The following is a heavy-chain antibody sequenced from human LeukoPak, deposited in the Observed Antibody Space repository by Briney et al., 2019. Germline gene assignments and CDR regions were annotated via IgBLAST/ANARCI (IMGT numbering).Heavy chain of an antibody. Sequence: SETLSLTCAVYGGSFSGYYWSWIRQPPGKGLEWIGEINHSGSTNYNPSLKSRVTISVDTSKNQFSLKLSSVTAADTAVYYCARGPLLRYCSSTSCLNNYYYGMDVWGQGTTVTVSS. D-gene: IGHD2-2*01. CDR1: GGSFSGYY. CDR3: ARGPLLRYCSSTSCLNNYYYGMDV. V-gene: IGHV4-34*01. CDR2: INHSGST. J-gene: IGHJ6*02.